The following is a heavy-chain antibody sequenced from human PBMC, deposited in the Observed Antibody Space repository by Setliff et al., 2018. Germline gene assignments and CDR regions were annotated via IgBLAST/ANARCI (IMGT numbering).Heavy chain of an antibody. D-gene: IGHD2-8*01. CDR2: VHYDGVNK. J-gene: IGHJ4*02. CDR1: GFTFSTYY. Sequence: GGSLRLSCAASGFTFSTYYMHWVRQPPGKGLEWVAFVHYDGVNKHYRDSVKGRFTTSRGNSKNTLYLQMNSLRAEDTAVYYCAKDDASSNWGQGTLVTVSS. V-gene: IGHV3-30*02. CDR3: AKDDASSN.